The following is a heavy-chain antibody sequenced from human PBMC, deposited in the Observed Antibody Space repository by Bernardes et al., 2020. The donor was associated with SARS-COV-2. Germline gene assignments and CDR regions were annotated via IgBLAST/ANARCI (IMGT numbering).Heavy chain of an antibody. CDR2: ITTRSNYI. CDR1: GFTFSSYA. Sequence: RGSLRLSCEASGFTFSSYAMNWVRQAPGKGLQWVSSITTRSNYIQYTDSVEGRFTISRDNAKNSLYLEMTSLRAEDTAIYYCARILRDNGFGSGYYDLWGRGTLVTVSS. D-gene: IGHD4-17*01. CDR3: ARILRDNGFGSGYYDL. J-gene: IGHJ2*01. V-gene: IGHV3-21*01.